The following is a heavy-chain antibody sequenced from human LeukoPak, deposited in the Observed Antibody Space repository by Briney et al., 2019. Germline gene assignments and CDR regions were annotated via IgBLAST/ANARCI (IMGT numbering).Heavy chain of an antibody. CDR3: ASNSAPYYYYMDV. CDR1: GGTFSSYA. D-gene: IGHD4-23*01. CDR2: IIPIFGTA. Sequence: GASVKVSCKASGGTFSSYAISWVRQAPGQGLEWMGGIIPIFGTANYAQTFQGRVTITTDESTSTAYMELSSLRSEDTAVYYCASNSAPYYYYMDVWGKGTTVTVSS. V-gene: IGHV1-69*05. J-gene: IGHJ6*03.